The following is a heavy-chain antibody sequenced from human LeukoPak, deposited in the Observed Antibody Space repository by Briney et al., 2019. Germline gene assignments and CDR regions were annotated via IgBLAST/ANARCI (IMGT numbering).Heavy chain of an antibody. CDR2: IYHSGNT. D-gene: IGHD6-19*01. CDR1: GGSISSNNYY. CDR3: ARHNGYSSGWYGGDY. V-gene: IGHV4-39*01. J-gene: IGHJ4*02. Sequence: SETLSLTCTVSGGSISSNNYYWGWIRQPPGKGLEWIGSIYHSGNTYYNPSLKSRVTISVDTSKNQFSLKLSSVTAADTAVYYCARHNGYSSGWYGGDYWGQGTPVTVSS.